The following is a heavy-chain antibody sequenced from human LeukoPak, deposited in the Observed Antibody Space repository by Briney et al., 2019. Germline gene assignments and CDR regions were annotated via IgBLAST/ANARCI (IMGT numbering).Heavy chain of an antibody. V-gene: IGHV1-18*01. D-gene: IGHD2-8*02. CDR2: INVYNGNT. CDR1: GYTFNRYG. Sequence: GASVNVSCKASGYTFNRYGVSWVRQAPGQGLEWMGLINVYNGNTNYAQTFQGRVTMTTDTSTSTAYLELRSLRSDDTAVYYCARWCGASGRPWGQGTLVTVSS. J-gene: IGHJ5*02. CDR3: ARWCGASGRP.